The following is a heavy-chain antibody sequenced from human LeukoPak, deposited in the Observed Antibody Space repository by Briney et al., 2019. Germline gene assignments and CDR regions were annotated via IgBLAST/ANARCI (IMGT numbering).Heavy chain of an antibody. D-gene: IGHD3-22*01. V-gene: IGHV1-69*06. CDR3: AYDSSGYYYVRFDY. CDR2: IIPIFGTA. Sequence: SVKVSCKASGGTFSSYAISWVRQAPGQGLEWRGGIIPIFGTANYAQKFQGRVTITADKSTSTAYMELSSLRSEDTAVYYCAYDSSGYYYVRFDYWGQGTLVTVSS. J-gene: IGHJ4*02. CDR1: GGTFSSYA.